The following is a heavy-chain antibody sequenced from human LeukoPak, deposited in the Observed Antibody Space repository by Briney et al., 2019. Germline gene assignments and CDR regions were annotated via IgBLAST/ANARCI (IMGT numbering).Heavy chain of an antibody. CDR1: GFTFSSYW. V-gene: IGHV3-7*01. D-gene: IGHD2-8*01. CDR3: ARVGMVYAITYFDY. Sequence: PGGSLRLSCAASGFTFSSYWMSWVRQAPGKGLEWLANIKQDGSEIYYVDSVKGRFTISRDNAKNSLYLQMNSLRAEDTAVYYCARVGMVYAITYFDYWGQGTLVTVSS. CDR2: IKQDGSEI. J-gene: IGHJ4*02.